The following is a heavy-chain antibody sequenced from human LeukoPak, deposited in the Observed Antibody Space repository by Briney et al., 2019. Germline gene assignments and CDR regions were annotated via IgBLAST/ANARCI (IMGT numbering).Heavy chain of an antibody. CDR1: GFTFSSYG. CDR2: IRYDGSNK. V-gene: IGHV3-30*02. J-gene: IGHJ4*02. D-gene: IGHD4-23*01. CDR3: AKEGGIYGGNTYFDY. Sequence: GGSLRLSCAASGFTFSSYGMHWVRQAPGKGLEWVAFIRYDGSNKYYADSVKGRFTISRDNSKNTLYLQMNSLRAEDTAVYYCAKEGGIYGGNTYFDYWGQGTLVTVSS.